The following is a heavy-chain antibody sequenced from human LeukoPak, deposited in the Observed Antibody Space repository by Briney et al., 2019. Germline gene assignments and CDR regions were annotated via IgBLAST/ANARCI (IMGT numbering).Heavy chain of an antibody. CDR3: ARHEPSYGVTSPYFDY. V-gene: IGHV5-51*01. Sequence: GESLKISCKGSGYSFASNWIGWVRQMPGKGLEWMGIIYPGDSETRYSPSFQGQVTISADKSISTAYLQWSSLKASDTAMYYCARHEPSYGVTSPYFDYWGQGTLVTVSS. CDR1: GYSFASNW. D-gene: IGHD4-23*01. CDR2: IYPGDSET. J-gene: IGHJ4*02.